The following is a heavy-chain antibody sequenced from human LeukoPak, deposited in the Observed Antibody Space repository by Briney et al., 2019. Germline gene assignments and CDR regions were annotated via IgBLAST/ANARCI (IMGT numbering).Heavy chain of an antibody. Sequence: ASVKVSCKASGYTFNSDDIHWVRQAPGQGLEWMGWMNPKSGNTDYAQQFQGRVTMTRNTSISTAYMELSSLRSEDTAVYYCVREITIHYKWFDPWGQGTLVTVSS. CDR2: MNPKSGNT. CDR1: GYTFNSDD. J-gene: IGHJ5*02. D-gene: IGHD3-9*01. V-gene: IGHV1-8*01. CDR3: VREITIHYKWFDP.